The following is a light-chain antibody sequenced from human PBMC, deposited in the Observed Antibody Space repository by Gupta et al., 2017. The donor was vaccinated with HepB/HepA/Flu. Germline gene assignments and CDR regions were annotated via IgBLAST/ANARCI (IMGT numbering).Light chain of an antibody. CDR3: QQSSNGPPT. CDR2: DTF. Sequence: EILLTQSQATLSLSPGERATLFCRASQSVGNFLHWYQQRPGQAPRLLFYDTFSRASGVPARCSGGGAGKDFILTSSRLEPEDGAFYYWQQSSNGPPTFGPGTKVNIK. V-gene: IGKV3-11*01. J-gene: IGKJ2*01. CDR1: QSVGNF.